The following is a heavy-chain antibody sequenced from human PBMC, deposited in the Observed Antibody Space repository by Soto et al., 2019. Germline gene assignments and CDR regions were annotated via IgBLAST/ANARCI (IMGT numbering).Heavy chain of an antibody. V-gene: IGHV4-59*01. D-gene: IGHD2-15*01. CDR1: GGSISSYY. CDR3: ARVINQWWFDY. J-gene: IGHJ4*02. Sequence: SVTLSLTCTVSGGSISSYYWSWIRQPPGKGLEWIGYIYYSGSTNYNPSLKSRVTISVDTSKNQFSLKLSSVTAADTAVYYCARVINQWWFDYLGQGTLVTVSS. CDR2: IYYSGST.